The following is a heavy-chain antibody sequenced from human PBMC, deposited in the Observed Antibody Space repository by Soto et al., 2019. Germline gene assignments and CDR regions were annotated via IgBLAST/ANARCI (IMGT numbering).Heavy chain of an antibody. CDR3: ERGLVRGHSYGPGDH. V-gene: IGHV1-18*01. Sequence: QIHLVQSGPEVKQPGASLKVSCEASGYTFINYGITWVRQAPGQGLEWLGWISPYDGHTQYAQNFQGRVTMTTETPTTQAYMELRSLKSDDTAIYYWERGLVRGHSYGPGDHWGQGSLVPVSS. CDR2: ISPYDGHT. D-gene: IGHD5-18*01. CDR1: GYTFINYG. J-gene: IGHJ4*02.